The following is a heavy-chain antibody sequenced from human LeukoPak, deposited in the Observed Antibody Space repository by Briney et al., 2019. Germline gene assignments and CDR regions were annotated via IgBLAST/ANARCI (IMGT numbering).Heavy chain of an antibody. CDR2: TYYRSKWYY. J-gene: IGHJ3*01. CDR1: GDTVSINSAA. CDR3: ARGFALDF. Sequence: SQTLSLTCDISGDTVSINSAAWNWIRQSPSRGLEWLGRTYYRSKWYYDYAVSVKSRITIRPETSKNQFSLQLNSVTADDTAVYYCARGFALDFWGQGTMVTVSS. V-gene: IGHV6-1*01.